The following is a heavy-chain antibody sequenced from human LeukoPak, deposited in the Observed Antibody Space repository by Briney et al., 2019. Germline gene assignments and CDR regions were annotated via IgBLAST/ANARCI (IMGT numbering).Heavy chain of an antibody. D-gene: IGHD4-17*01. CDR3: ARSTPVTYNFDY. CDR1: GGSTSSDGYS. V-gene: IGHV4-30-2*01. Sequence: SETLSLTCAVSGGSTSSDGYSWSWTRQPPGEGLEWIGYMYHSGSTYYNPSLKSRVTMSVDRSKNQFSLKLTSVTAADTAVYYCARSTPVTYNFDYWGQGTLVTVSS. CDR2: MYHSGST. J-gene: IGHJ4*02.